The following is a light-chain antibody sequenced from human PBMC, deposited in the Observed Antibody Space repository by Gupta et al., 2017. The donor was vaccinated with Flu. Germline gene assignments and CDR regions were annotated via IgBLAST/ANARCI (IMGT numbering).Light chain of an antibody. CDR3: SSYTSSSTLDVV. V-gene: IGLV2-14*01. CDR1: SDVGGYNY. J-gene: IGLJ2*01. Sequence: SDVGGYNYVSWYQQHPGKAPKLMSYEVSNRPSGVSNRFSGSKSGNTASLTISGLQAEDEADYYCSSYTSSSTLDVVFGGGTKLTVL. CDR2: EVS.